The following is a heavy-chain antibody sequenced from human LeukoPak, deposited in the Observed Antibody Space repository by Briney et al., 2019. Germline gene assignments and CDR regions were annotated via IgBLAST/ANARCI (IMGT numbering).Heavy chain of an antibody. CDR1: GASFNSDDQY. CDR3: SRGLDSRKLGY. J-gene: IGHJ4*02. CDR2: IHPSGML. V-gene: IGHV4-31*03. Sequence: SEILSLTCTVSGASFNSDDQYWNWIRQSPGKGLEWIGSIHPSGMLYNNPSRESRVTMSRDTSKTQFSLNLNSVTAADTAVYFCSRGLDSRKLGYWGQGILVTVSS. D-gene: IGHD3-22*01.